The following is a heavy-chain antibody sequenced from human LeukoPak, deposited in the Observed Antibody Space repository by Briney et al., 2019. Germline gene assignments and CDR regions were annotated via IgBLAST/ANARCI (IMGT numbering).Heavy chain of an antibody. CDR3: AKDQYYDYVWGSD. V-gene: IGHV3-23*01. Sequence: GGSLRLSCAASGFTFSDSALSWVRQAPGKGLEWVSTITGPGTSAYYADSVKGRFTISRDNSKNTLYLQMNSQRAEDTAVYYCAKDQYYDYVWGSDWGQGTLVTVSS. CDR2: ITGPGTSA. J-gene: IGHJ4*02. CDR1: GFTFSDSA. D-gene: IGHD3-16*01.